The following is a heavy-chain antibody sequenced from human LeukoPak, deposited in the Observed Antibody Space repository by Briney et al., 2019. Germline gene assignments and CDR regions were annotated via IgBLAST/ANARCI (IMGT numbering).Heavy chain of an antibody. CDR2: ISSSSSYI. D-gene: IGHD5-12*01. CDR1: GFTFSSYS. CDR3: ANGYSGYDYYYGMDV. Sequence: GGSLRLSCAASGFTFSSYSMNWVRQAPGKGLEWVSSISSSSSYIYYADSVKGRFTISRDNAKNSLYLQMNSLRAEDTAVYYCANGYSGYDYYYGMDVWGQGTTVTVSS. J-gene: IGHJ6*02. V-gene: IGHV3-21*01.